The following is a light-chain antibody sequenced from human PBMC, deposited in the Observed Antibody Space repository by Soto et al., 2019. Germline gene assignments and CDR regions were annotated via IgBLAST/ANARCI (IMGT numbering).Light chain of an antibody. Sequence: QSVLTQPASVSGSPGQSITISCTGTSSDVVGYDYVSWYQQHPGKSPKVMIYDVTSRPSGVSNRFSGSKSGNTASLTISGLQAEDEADYYCSSYTGNSLVFGGGTKLTVL. V-gene: IGLV2-14*01. J-gene: IGLJ2*01. CDR2: DVT. CDR3: SSYTGNSLV. CDR1: SSDVVGYDY.